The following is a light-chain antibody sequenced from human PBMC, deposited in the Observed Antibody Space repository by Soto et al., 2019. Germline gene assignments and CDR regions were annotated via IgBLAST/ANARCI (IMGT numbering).Light chain of an antibody. CDR1: QTISTW. CDR2: DAS. V-gene: IGKV1-5*01. J-gene: IGKJ5*01. Sequence: DIQMTQSPSTLSASLGDRSTTTGRASQTISTWLAWYQHKPGKAANLLIYDASTLMSGVTSRFSGSGSGTEFTITISSLQPGDFATYYCQQSETYPLTFGQGTRLDIK. CDR3: QQSETYPLT.